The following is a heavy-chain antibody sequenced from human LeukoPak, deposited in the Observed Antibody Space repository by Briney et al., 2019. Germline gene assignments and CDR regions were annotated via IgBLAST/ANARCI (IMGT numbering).Heavy chain of an antibody. J-gene: IGHJ4*02. V-gene: IGHV3-30*18. CDR1: GFTFSSYG. CDR2: ISYDGSNK. D-gene: IGHD6-13*01. CDR3: AKAEWQQLVLDY. Sequence: PGGSLRLSCAASGFTFSSYGMHWLRQAPGKGLEWVAVISYDGSNKYYADSVKGRFTISRDNSKNTLYLQMDSLRAEDTAVYYCAKAEWQQLVLDYWGQGTLVTVSS.